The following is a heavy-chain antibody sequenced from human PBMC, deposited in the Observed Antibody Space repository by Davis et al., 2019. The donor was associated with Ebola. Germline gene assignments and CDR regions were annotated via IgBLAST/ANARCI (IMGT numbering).Heavy chain of an antibody. CDR3: ARGGTLKYYDFWSGYWDRYGMDV. V-gene: IGHV4-59*12. J-gene: IGHJ6*02. Sequence: MPSETLSLTCTVSGGSISSYYWSWIRQPPGKGLAWSGYIYYSGSTNYNPSLKTRVTISVDTSKNQFSLKLSSVTAADTAVYYCARGGTLKYYDFWSGYWDRYGMDVWGQGTTVTVSS. CDR2: IYYSGST. D-gene: IGHD3-3*01. CDR1: GGSISSYY.